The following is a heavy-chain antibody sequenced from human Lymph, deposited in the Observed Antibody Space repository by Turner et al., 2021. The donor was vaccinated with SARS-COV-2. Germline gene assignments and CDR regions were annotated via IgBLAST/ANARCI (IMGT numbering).Heavy chain of an antibody. J-gene: IGHJ6*02. CDR2: IYSGGTT. D-gene: IGHD6-13*01. CDR1: GIIVSRNY. Sequence: EVQLVESGGGLIQSGGSLRLSFAASGIIVSRNYMNWVRQAPGKGLEWVSVIYSGGTTYYADSVKGRFTISRDNSKNTLYLQMNSLRVEDTAVYYCARDLGTYGMDVWGQGTTVTVSS. V-gene: IGHV3-53*01. CDR3: ARDLGTYGMDV.